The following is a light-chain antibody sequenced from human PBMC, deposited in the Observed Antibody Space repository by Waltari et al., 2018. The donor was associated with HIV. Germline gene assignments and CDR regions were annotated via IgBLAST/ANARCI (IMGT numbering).Light chain of an antibody. Sequence: QTVVTQEPSLTVSPGGTITLTCSSATGPVGNGHYVNGFQQQPGRPPRPLISSSTRRHPVTPERFAGSLVGDRAALTLSNVWPEDQADYYCMLFFRTSYLFGGGTKVTVL. J-gene: IGLJ2*01. CDR3: MLFFRTSYL. CDR2: SST. V-gene: IGLV7-43*01. CDR1: TGPVGNGHY.